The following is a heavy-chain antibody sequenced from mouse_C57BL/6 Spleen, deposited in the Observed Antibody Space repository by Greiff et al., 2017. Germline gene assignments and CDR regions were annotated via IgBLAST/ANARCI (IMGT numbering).Heavy chain of an antibody. CDR3: ARWGGWFY. V-gene: IGHV1-64*01. Sequence: VQLQQSGAELVKPGASVKLSCTASGYTFTSYWMHWVKQRPGQGLEWIGMIPPTSGSTNYNEKFKIKATRTVDKSSSTAYMQLSSLTSEDAAVFYCARWGGWFYWGQGTLVTVSA. D-gene: IGHD2-3*01. CDR2: IPPTSGST. J-gene: IGHJ3*01. CDR1: GYTFTSYW.